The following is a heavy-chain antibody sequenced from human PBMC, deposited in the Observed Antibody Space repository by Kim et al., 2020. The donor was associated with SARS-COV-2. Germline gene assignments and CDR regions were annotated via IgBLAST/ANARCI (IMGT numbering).Heavy chain of an antibody. Sequence: GGSLRLSCAASGFTFSSYAMHWVRQAPGKGLEWVAVISYDGSNKYYADSVKGRFTISRDNSKNTLYLQMNSLRAEDTAVYNCARDPMITFGGVIAIGYYYYGMDVWGQGTTVTVSS. V-gene: IGHV3-30*04. J-gene: IGHJ6*02. CDR3: ARDPMITFGGVIAIGYYYYGMDV. CDR2: ISYDGSNK. CDR1: GFTFSSYA. D-gene: IGHD3-16*02.